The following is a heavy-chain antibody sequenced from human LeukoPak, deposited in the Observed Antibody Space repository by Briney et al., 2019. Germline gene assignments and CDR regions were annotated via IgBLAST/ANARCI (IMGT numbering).Heavy chain of an antibody. V-gene: IGHV3-23*01. D-gene: IGHD2-15*01. CDR2: ISGSGDNT. J-gene: IGHJ4*02. Sequence: HTGGSLRLSCAASGFTFSNYAMSWVRQAQGKGLEWVSAISGSGDNTYYADSVKGRFALSRDNSKNTVYLQMNSLRADDTAVYYCAKTRGYCSGGTCYCDYWGQGTLVTVSS. CDR3: AKTRGYCSGGTCYCDY. CDR1: GFTFSNYA.